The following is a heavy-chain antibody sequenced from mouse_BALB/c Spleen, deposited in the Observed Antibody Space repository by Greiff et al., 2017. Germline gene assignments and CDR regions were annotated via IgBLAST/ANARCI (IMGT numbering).Heavy chain of an antibody. V-gene: IGHV1-12*01. D-gene: IGHD1-1*01. CDR1: GYTFTSYN. J-gene: IGHJ4*01. Sequence: QVQLQQPGAELVKPGASVKMSCKASGYTFTSYNMHWVKQTPGQGLEWIGAIYPGNGDTSYNQKFKGKATLTADKSSSTAYMQLSSLTSEDSAVYYCARSHYGSSFYYAMDYWGQGTSVTVSS. CDR2: IYPGNGDT. CDR3: ARSHYGSSFYYAMDY.